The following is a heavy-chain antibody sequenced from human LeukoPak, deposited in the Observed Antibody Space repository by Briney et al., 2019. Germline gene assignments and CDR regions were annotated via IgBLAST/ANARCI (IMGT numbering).Heavy chain of an antibody. V-gene: IGHV3-23*01. CDR2: ISGSGGST. D-gene: IGHD3-22*01. Sequence: GGSLRLSCAASGFTFSSYAMSWVRQAPGKGLEWVSAISGSGGSTYYADSVKGRFTISRDNSKNTLYLQMNSLRAEDTAVYHCAKLLYYYDSSGYYYVAPFDYWGQGTLVTVSS. CDR1: GFTFSSYA. J-gene: IGHJ4*02. CDR3: AKLLYYYDSSGYYYVAPFDY.